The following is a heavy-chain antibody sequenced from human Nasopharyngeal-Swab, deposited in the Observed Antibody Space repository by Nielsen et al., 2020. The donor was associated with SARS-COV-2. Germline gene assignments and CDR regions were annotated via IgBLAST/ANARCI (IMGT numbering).Heavy chain of an antibody. CDR3: ASEPVRYFDPMGAFDI. D-gene: IGHD3-9*01. CDR1: GFTFSSYG. V-gene: IGHV3-33*01. CDR2: IWYDGGNK. Sequence: GGSLRLSCAASGFTFSSYGMHWVRQAPGKGLEWVAVIWYDGGNKYYADSVKGRFTISRDNSKNTLYLQMNSLRAEDTAVYYCASEPVRYFDPMGAFDIWGQGTMVTVSS. J-gene: IGHJ3*02.